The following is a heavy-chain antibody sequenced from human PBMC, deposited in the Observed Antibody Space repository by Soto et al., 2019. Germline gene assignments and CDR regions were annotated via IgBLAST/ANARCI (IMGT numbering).Heavy chain of an antibody. D-gene: IGHD2-15*01. V-gene: IGHV5-51*01. CDR1: GYNLTNNW. CDR3: GRSAPRWCSGGRWHTARYPRDG. Sequence: PGESLKISCKGSGYNLTNNWIAWVRQMPGKGLEWMGIIYPGDSAITYSPSFQGQVTISADKSISTDYVQWRSLKASDSAIYYCGRSAPRWCSGGRWHTARYPRDGCGKGTTVAVSS. CDR2: IYPGDSAI. J-gene: IGHJ6*03.